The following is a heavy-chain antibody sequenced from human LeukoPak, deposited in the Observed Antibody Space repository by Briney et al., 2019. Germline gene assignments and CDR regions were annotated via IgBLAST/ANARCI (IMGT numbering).Heavy chain of an antibody. V-gene: IGHV5-51*01. CDR2: IYPGDSDT. J-gene: IGHJ4*02. Sequence: GESLKISCKGSGYSFTSYWIGWVRQMPGKGLEWMGIIYPGDSDTRYSPSFQGQVTISADKSISTAYLQWSSLKASDTAMYYCASSSDYYDSSGPPDYWGQGTLVTVSS. CDR3: ASSSDYYDSSGPPDY. D-gene: IGHD3-22*01. CDR1: GYSFTSYW.